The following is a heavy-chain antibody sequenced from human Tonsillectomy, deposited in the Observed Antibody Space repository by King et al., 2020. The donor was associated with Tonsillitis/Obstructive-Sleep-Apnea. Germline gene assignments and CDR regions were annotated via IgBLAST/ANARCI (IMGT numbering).Heavy chain of an antibody. J-gene: IGHJ5*02. V-gene: IGHV1-69*01. CDR3: ARDPNDFWSGYYRVNWFDP. D-gene: IGHD3-3*01. CDR2: IIPIFGTA. Sequence: QLVQSGAEVKKPGSSVKVSCKASGGTFSSYAISWVRQAPGQGLEGMGGIIPIFGTANYAQKFQGRVTITADESTSTAYIELSSLRSEDTAVYYCARDPNDFWSGYYRVNWFDPWGQGTLVTVSS. CDR1: GGTFSSYA.